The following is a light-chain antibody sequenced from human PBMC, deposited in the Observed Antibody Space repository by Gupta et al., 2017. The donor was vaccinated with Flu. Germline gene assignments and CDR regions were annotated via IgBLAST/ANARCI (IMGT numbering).Light chain of an antibody. J-gene: IGKJ4*01. V-gene: IGKV1-9*01. CDR1: QGISTY. Sequence: DIQLTQSPSLLSASVGDRVTITCRASQGISTYLAWYQQKPGKAPRLLIYAASTLQSGVPSRLSGSGYGTEFTLTISSLQPEDFATYYCQRLNSYPQGLTFGGGTKVEIK. CDR2: AAS. CDR3: QRLNSYPQGLT.